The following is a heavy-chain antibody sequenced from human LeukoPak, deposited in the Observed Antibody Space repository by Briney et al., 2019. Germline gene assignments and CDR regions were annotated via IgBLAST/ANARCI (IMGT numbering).Heavy chain of an antibody. Sequence: GPLKLSCAVSGFTFSGSTMHWVRQASGKGLEWVGHIRSEANSYATAYVASVKGRFTISRDDSKNTLYLQMNSLRAEDTAVYYCSKKGQSEDYGKPDWGQGTLVTVSS. CDR1: GFTFSGST. CDR2: IRSEANSYAT. D-gene: IGHD4-17*01. CDR3: SKKGQSEDYGKPD. V-gene: IGHV3-73*01. J-gene: IGHJ4*02.